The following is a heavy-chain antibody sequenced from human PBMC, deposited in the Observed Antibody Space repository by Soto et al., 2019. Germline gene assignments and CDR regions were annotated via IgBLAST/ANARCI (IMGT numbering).Heavy chain of an antibody. Sequence: GGSLRLSCAASGFTFSSYAMSWVRQAPGKGLEWVSAISGSGGSTYYADSVKGRFNISRDNSKNTLYLQMNSLRAEDTAVYYCANSARGDILTGYYRQRDAFDIWGQGTMVTVSS. CDR1: GFTFSSYA. D-gene: IGHD3-9*01. V-gene: IGHV3-23*01. J-gene: IGHJ3*02. CDR3: ANSARGDILTGYYRQRDAFDI. CDR2: ISGSGGST.